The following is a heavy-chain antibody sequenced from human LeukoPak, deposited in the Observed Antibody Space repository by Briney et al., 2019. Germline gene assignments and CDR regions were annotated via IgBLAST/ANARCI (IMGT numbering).Heavy chain of an antibody. CDR1: GYTFTNYG. Sequence: GASVKVSCKASGYTFTNYGISWVRQAPGQGLEWMGWISGYNGNTNYAQKLQGRVTVTTDTSTSTAYMELRSLRSEDTAVYCCATLTTTTSSGSYSNWYFDLWGRGTLVTVSS. J-gene: IGHJ2*01. V-gene: IGHV1-18*01. CDR2: ISGYNGNT. CDR3: ATLTTTTSSGSYSNWYFDL. D-gene: IGHD1-26*01.